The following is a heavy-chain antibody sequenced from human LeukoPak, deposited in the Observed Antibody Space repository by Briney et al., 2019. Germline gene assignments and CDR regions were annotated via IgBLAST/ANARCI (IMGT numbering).Heavy chain of an antibody. CDR2: INHSGST. Sequence: SETLSLTCAVYGGPFSAYYWSWTRQPPGKGLEWIGEINHSGSTNYNPSLKSRVTMSVDTSKNQFSLKLSSVTAADTAVYFCARGDVGATTSYYYFYMDVWAKGTTVTVSS. V-gene: IGHV4-34*01. CDR3: ARGDVGATTSYYYFYMDV. J-gene: IGHJ6*03. CDR1: GGPFSAYY. D-gene: IGHD1-26*01.